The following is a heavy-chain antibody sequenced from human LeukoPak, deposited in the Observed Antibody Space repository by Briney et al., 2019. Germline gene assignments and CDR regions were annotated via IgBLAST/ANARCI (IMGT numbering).Heavy chain of an antibody. Sequence: GGSLRLSRAASGFTFSSYWMHWVRQAPGKGLVWVSRINSDGSSTSYADSVKGRFTISRDNAKNTLYLQMNSLRAEDTAVYYCARDITMIDPPIWGQGTMVTVSS. CDR3: ARDITMIDPPI. CDR2: INSDGSST. J-gene: IGHJ3*02. V-gene: IGHV3-74*01. CDR1: GFTFSSYW. D-gene: IGHD3-22*01.